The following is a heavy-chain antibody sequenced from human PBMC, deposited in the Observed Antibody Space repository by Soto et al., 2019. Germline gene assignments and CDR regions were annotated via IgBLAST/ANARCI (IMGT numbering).Heavy chain of an antibody. Sequence: ASVKVSCKASGYPFTPYILYWLRQAPGQRLEWMGWINAGNGNTKYSQKFQDRVSNTRDTSAGPADMELRRQRSEDTAFYHCAGGHGEDICYHAYLGQGTRVTVAS. CDR3: AGGHGEDICYHAY. CDR1: GYPFTPYI. V-gene: IGHV1-3*01. D-gene: IGHD3-9*01. CDR2: INAGNGNT. J-gene: IGHJ4*02.